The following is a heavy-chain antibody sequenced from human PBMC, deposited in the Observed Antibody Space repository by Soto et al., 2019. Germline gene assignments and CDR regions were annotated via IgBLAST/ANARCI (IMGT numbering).Heavy chain of an antibody. V-gene: IGHV3-30*18. CDR1: GFTFSSYG. Sequence: GGSLRLSCAASGFTFSSYGMHWVRQAPGKGLEWVAVISYDGSNKYYADSVKGRFTISRDNSKNTLYLQMNSLRAEDTAVYYCAKGPLWALPYYYYGMDVWGQGTTVTVS. J-gene: IGHJ6*02. CDR3: AKGPLWALPYYYYGMDV. D-gene: IGHD3-10*01. CDR2: ISYDGSNK.